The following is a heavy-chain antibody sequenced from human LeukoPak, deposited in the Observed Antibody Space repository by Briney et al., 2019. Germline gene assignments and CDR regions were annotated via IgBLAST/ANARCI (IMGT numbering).Heavy chain of an antibody. V-gene: IGHV3-23*01. Sequence: GGSLRLSCAASGFTFSSYAMTWLRQAPGKGLEWVSTIMSSFGNPDYADSVKGRLTISRDNSKNTLYLQMNSLRAEDTAVYYCAKDRQNLYYYDSSGVYFDYWGQGTLVTVPS. CDR3: AKDRQNLYYYDSSGVYFDY. J-gene: IGHJ4*02. D-gene: IGHD3-22*01. CDR1: GFTFSSYA. CDR2: IMSSFGNP.